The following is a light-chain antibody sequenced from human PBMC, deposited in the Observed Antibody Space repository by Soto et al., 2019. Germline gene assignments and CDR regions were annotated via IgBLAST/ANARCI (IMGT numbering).Light chain of an antibody. Sequence: EVELTQSPDILSVSPGETATLSCRASQSVRSNLAWYQQKPGQAPRLLIYGASTRATGIPARFSGSGSGREFTLTISSLQSEDFAVYYCQQYNNWPLTFGGGTKVEIK. CDR2: GAS. CDR3: QQYNNWPLT. CDR1: QSVRSN. V-gene: IGKV3-15*01. J-gene: IGKJ4*01.